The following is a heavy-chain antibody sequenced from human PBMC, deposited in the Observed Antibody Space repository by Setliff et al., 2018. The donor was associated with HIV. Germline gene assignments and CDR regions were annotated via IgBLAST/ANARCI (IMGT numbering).Heavy chain of an antibody. CDR3: AREDPNTYRPFDN. J-gene: IGHJ4*03. V-gene: IGHV4-59*02. Sequence: SETLSLTCNVSHSSVSEYYWSWIRQSPGKGLEWIGYVRQGGATKYNPAFQSRVTISLETSKNQVFLSLASVTAADTAAYSCAREDPNTYRPFDNWGQGALVAVSS. CDR2: VRQGGAT. D-gene: IGHD2-2*02. CDR1: HSSVSEYY.